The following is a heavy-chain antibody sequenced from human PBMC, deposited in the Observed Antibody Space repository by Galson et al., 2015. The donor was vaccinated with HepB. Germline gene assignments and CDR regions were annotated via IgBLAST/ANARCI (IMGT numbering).Heavy chain of an antibody. Sequence: SLRLSCAVSGFTFRSHAMSWVRQTPGKVLEWVSAISPDGDETYYADSVKGRFTISRDNSKNTLYLQMDSLRDEDTALYNCANLGVGFDFWGQVTLVTVSS. CDR3: ANLGVGFDF. V-gene: IGHV3-23*01. D-gene: IGHD3-16*01. CDR2: ISPDGDET. CDR1: GFTFRSHA. J-gene: IGHJ5*01.